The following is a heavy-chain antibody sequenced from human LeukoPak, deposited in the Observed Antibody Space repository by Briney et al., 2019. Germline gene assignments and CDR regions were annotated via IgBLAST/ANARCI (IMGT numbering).Heavy chain of an antibody. CDR1: GFTFNMFA. D-gene: IGHD3/OR15-3a*01. J-gene: IGHJ4*02. CDR3: ARDMDWILGTKAFDC. V-gene: IGHV3-21*01. CDR2: ISSSGTYI. Sequence: GGSLRLSCAASGFTFNMFAMNWVRQAPGKGLEWVSSISSSGTYIYYADSLKGRFTVSRDNARNSIFLQMNSLRAEDTAVYYCARDMDWILGTKAFDCWGQGTLVTVSS.